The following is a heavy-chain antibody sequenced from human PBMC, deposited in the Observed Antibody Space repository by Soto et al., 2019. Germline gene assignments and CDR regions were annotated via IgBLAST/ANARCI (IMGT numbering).Heavy chain of an antibody. CDR2: ISGSGDNT. CDR3: AKGRAINAYVVDALFDY. D-gene: IGHD2-15*01. J-gene: IGHJ4*01. CDR1: GFSFSDYA. Sequence: PGGSLRLSCKASGFSFSDYAMTWVRQAPGKGLEWVSVISGSGDNTFYAASVKGRFAISRDNSKNVLYLQMNSLSADDAAVYFCAKGRAINAYVVDALFDYWGLGTLVTVSS. V-gene: IGHV3-23*01.